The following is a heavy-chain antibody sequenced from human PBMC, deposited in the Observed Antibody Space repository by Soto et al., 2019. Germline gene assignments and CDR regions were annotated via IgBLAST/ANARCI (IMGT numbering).Heavy chain of an antibody. V-gene: IGHV3-23*01. CDR1: GFTFSTYT. J-gene: IGHJ4*02. CDR3: AKDRQPDGIWTFDS. Sequence: PGGSLRLSCAASGFTFSTYTMNLVRPAPGKGLEWVSGIGCCSGSGTYYADFVKGRFTISRDNSKNMVFLQMNGLRAEDTAVYYCAKDRQPDGIWTFDSWGQGTPVTVSS. D-gene: IGHD3-9*01. CDR2: IGCCSGSGT.